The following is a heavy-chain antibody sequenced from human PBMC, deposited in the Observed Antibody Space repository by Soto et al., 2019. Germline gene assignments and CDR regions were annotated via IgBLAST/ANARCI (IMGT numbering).Heavy chain of an antibody. CDR2: IFHSGST. J-gene: IGHJ4*02. V-gene: IGHV4-59*01. Sequence: PSETLSLTCSVSGGSISTYYWTWIRQPPGKGLEWIGYIFHSGSTNYNPSLKSRVTISVDTSKNHFSLKLSSVTAADTAVYYCARGKGYDYSVDYWGQGTLVTVSS. CDR1: GGSISTYY. CDR3: ARGKGYDYSVDY. D-gene: IGHD4-4*01.